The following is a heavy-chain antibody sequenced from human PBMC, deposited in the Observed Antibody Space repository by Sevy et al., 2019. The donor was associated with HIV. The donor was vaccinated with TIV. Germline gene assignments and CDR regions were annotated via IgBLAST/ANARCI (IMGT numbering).Heavy chain of an antibody. D-gene: IGHD3-22*01. J-gene: IGHJ3*02. V-gene: IGHV3-30-3*01. CDR2: ISYDGSNK. CDR3: AREGRNYYDSSGYYYGRGDDAFDI. Sequence: GGSLRLSCAASGFIFSTYAMHWVRQAPGKGLEWVAVISYDGSNKYYADSVKGRFTISRDNSKNTLYLQMNSLRAEDRAVYYCAREGRNYYDSSGYYYGRGDDAFDIWGQGTMVTVSS. CDR1: GFIFSTYA.